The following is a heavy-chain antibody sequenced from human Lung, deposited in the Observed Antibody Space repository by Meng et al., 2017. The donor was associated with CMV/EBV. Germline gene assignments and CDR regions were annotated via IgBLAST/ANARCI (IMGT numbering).Heavy chain of an antibody. CDR2: IYPSGGST. CDR3: AGDPRLSTYYDFWSGYKNGMDV. J-gene: IGHJ6*02. V-gene: IGHV1-46*01. CDR1: GYTXTSYY. Sequence: ASXXVSXKASGYTXTSYYMDWVRPAPGQGVEWMGIIYPSGGSTSYAQKFQGRATMNRDTSTSTVYMELSRLRSEDTAVYYCAGDPRLSTYYDFWSGYKNGMDVWXQGTXVTVSS. D-gene: IGHD3-3*01.